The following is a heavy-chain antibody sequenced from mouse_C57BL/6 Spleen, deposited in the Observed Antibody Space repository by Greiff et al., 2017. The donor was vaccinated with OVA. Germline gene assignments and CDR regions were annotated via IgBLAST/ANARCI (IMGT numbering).Heavy chain of an antibody. D-gene: IGHD1-1*01. Sequence: QVQLQQPGAELVMPGASVKLSCTASGYTFTSYWMHWVKQRPGQGLEWIGEIDPSDSYTNYNQKFKGKSTLTVDKSSSTAYMQLSSLTSEDSAVYYCARNYYGSSWYFDVWGTGTTVTVSS. CDR3: ARNYYGSSWYFDV. CDR1: GYTFTSYW. J-gene: IGHJ1*03. CDR2: IDPSDSYT. V-gene: IGHV1-69*01.